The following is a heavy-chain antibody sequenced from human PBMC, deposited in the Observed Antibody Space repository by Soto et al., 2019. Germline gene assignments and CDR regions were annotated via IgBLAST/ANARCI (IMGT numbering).Heavy chain of an antibody. D-gene: IGHD2-15*01. J-gene: IGHJ4*02. CDR2: ISAYNGNT. CDR3: AVVVVAAGLTFDY. Sequence: VKVSCKASGYTFTSYGISWVRQAPGQGLEWMGWISAYNGNTNYAQKLQGRVTMTTDTSTSTAYMELRSLGSDDTAVYYCAVVVVAAGLTFDYWGQGTLVTVSS. CDR1: GYTFTSYG. V-gene: IGHV1-18*04.